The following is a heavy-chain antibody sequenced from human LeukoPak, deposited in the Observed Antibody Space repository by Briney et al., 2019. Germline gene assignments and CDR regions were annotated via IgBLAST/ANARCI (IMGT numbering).Heavy chain of an antibody. CDR3: ARVRSGHSAYDGCDY. CDR1: GYTFTGYS. V-gene: IGHV1-2*02. CDR2: INPNSGDT. Sequence: ASVKVSCKASGYTFTGYSVHWVRQAPGQGLEWMGSINPNSGDTNFAQKFQGRVRLTRGTSINTAYMEVNSLRSDDTAVYYCARVRSGHSAYDGCDYWGQGTLVTVSS. D-gene: IGHD5-12*01. J-gene: IGHJ4*02.